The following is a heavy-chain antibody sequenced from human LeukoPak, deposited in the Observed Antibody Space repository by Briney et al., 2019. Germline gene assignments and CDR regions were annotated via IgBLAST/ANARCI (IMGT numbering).Heavy chain of an antibody. D-gene: IGHD6-19*01. CDR1: GFTFSSYS. CDR3: ARDLEWQWPVEGGYFDY. J-gene: IGHJ4*02. CDR2: ISSSSSYI. V-gene: IGHV3-21*01. Sequence: GGSLRLSCAASGFTFSSYSMNWVRQAPGKGLEWVSSISSSSSYIHYADSVKGRFTISRDNAKNSLYLQMNSLRAEDTAVYYCARDLEWQWPVEGGYFDYWGQGTLVTVSS.